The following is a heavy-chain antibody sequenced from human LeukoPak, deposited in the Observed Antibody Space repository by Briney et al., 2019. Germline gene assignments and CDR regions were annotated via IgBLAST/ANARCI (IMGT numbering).Heavy chain of an antibody. Sequence: SETLSLTCTVSGGSISNSDYYWGWIRQPPGKGLECIGSIFYSGSTYYNPSLKSRVTISVDTSKNQFSLKLSSVTAADTAVYYCARGGSRRIFGVAGWAFDPWGQGTLVTVSS. CDR1: GGSISNSDYY. CDR3: ARGGSRRIFGVAGWAFDP. V-gene: IGHV4-39*07. D-gene: IGHD3-3*01. CDR2: IFYSGST. J-gene: IGHJ5*02.